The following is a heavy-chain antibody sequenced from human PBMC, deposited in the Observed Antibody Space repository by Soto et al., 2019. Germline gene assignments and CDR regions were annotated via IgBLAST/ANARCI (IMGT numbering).Heavy chain of an antibody. Sequence: SETMCVTCTVAGGSISSYCWSWIRQTPGKGLEWIGYIYYSGSTNYNPSLKSRVTISVDTSKNQFSLKLSSVTAADTAVYYCARAGVVAATHDAFDIWGQGTMVTVSS. CDR1: GGSISSYC. CDR3: ARAGVVAATHDAFDI. D-gene: IGHD2-15*01. V-gene: IGHV4-59*01. J-gene: IGHJ3*02. CDR2: IYYSGST.